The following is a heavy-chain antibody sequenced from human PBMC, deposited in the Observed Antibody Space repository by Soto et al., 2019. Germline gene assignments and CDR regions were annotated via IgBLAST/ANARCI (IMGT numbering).Heavy chain of an antibody. CDR1: GYTFTSYG. CDR3: ARVIFYVVRGDDAFDI. Sequence: ASVKVSCKASGYTFTSYGISWVLQAPGQGLEWMGWISAYNGNTNYAQKLQGRVTMTTDTSTSTAYMELRSLRSDDTAAYYCARVIFYVVRGDDAFDIWGQGTMVTVSS. V-gene: IGHV1-18*01. D-gene: IGHD3-10*01. J-gene: IGHJ3*02. CDR2: ISAYNGNT.